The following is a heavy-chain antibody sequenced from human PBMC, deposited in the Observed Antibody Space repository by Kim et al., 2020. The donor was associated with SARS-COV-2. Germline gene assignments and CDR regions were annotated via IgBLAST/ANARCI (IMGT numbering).Heavy chain of an antibody. J-gene: IGHJ6*02. V-gene: IGHV1-46*01. D-gene: IGHD5-18*01. CDR3: ARYSYGPSYYYYGMDV. Sequence: KFQGRVTMTRDTSTSTVYMELSSLRSEDTAVYYCARYSYGPSYYYYGMDVWGQGTTVTVSS.